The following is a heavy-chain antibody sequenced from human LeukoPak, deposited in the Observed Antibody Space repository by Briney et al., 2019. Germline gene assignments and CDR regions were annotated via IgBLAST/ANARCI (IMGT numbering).Heavy chain of an antibody. D-gene: IGHD6-6*01. Sequence: GGSLRLSCAASGFTFSTYAMSWVRQAPGKGLEWVSIVSGTGGRTYYADSVKGRFTISRDNSKNTLYLQMNSLRAEDTALYYCVKASSSSPQYNWFDAWGQGTLVTVSS. J-gene: IGHJ5*02. CDR2: VSGTGGRT. CDR3: VKASSSSPQYNWFDA. CDR1: GFTFSTYA. V-gene: IGHV3-23*01.